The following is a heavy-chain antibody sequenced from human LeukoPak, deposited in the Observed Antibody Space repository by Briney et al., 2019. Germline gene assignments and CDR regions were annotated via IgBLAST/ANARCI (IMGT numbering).Heavy chain of an antibody. CDR1: GFAFDDYG. CDR3: ARNGIYSDYVTD. CDR2: INWNGGST. D-gene: IGHD4-11*01. V-gene: IGHV3-20*04. Sequence: PGGSLRLSCAASGFAFDDYGMSWVRQAPGKGLEWVSGINWNGGSTGYADSVKGRFTISRDNAENSLYLQMNSLRAEDTALYYCARNGIYSDYVTDWGQGTLVTVSS. J-gene: IGHJ4*02.